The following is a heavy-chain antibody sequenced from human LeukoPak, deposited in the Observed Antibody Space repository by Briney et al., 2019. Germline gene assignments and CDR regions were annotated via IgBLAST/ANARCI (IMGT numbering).Heavy chain of an antibody. CDR2: VYYSGRT. V-gene: IGHV4-59*01. Sequence: PETLSLTCTVSGGSISSYYWSWIRQPPGKGLEWIGYVYYSGRTNYNPSLKSRVTISVDTSKNQFSLKLSSVTAADTAVYYCARVGQDYYGSGSYYQPFDYWGQGTLVTVSS. CDR3: ARVGQDYYGSGSYYQPFDY. D-gene: IGHD3-10*01. CDR1: GGSISSYY. J-gene: IGHJ4*02.